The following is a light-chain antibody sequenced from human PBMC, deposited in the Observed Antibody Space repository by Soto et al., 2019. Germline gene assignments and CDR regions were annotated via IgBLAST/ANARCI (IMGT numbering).Light chain of an antibody. CDR2: AAS. Sequence: AIRMTQSPSSLSASTGDRVTITCRASQGISSYLAWYQQKPGKAPKLLIYAASTLQSGVPSRFSGSGSGTDFTLTISSLQPEDFATYFCKQSSVFPLTFGGGTKVDIK. J-gene: IGKJ4*01. V-gene: IGKV1-8*01. CDR1: QGISSY. CDR3: KQSSVFPLT.